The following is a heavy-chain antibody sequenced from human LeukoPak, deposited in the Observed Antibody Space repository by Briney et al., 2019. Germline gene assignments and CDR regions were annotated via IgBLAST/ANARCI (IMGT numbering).Heavy chain of an antibody. CDR3: ARDRHLALLWFGVSVLHNEAFDY. D-gene: IGHD3-10*01. Sequence: PSETLSLTCAVYGGSFSGYYWRWLRQPPGKGLEWIGEINHSGSTHFNPSLKSRVTLSVDTSKNTFSLKQSSVTAADTAVCLCARDRHLALLWFGVSVLHNEAFDYWGQGTLVTVSS. J-gene: IGHJ4*02. CDR2: INHSGST. CDR1: GGSFSGYY. V-gene: IGHV4-34*01.